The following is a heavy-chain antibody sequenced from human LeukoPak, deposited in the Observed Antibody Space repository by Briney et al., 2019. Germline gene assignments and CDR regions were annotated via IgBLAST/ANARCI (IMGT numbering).Heavy chain of an antibody. J-gene: IGHJ4*02. Sequence: ASVKVSCKASGYTFTRYYMLWVRQAPGQGLEWMGWINPNSGGTNYAQKFQGRVTMTRDTSISTAYMELSRLRSDDTAVYYCARPASGIAAAADFDYWGQGTLVTVSS. D-gene: IGHD6-13*01. CDR1: GYTFTRYY. V-gene: IGHV1-2*02. CDR2: INPNSGGT. CDR3: ARPASGIAAAADFDY.